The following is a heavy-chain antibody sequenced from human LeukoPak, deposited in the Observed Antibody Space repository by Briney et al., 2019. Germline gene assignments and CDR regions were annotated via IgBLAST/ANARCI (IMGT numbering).Heavy chain of an antibody. D-gene: IGHD2-21*02. Sequence: ASVKVSCKASGYTFTVYYIYWVRQAPGQGLECLGWINPNSGGTNYAQTFQGRVTMTTYTSITTAYMELSRLRSDDTAVYYCARLGGDNAASDYWGQGTLVTVSS. V-gene: IGHV1-2*02. CDR1: GYTFTVYY. J-gene: IGHJ4*02. CDR2: INPNSGGT. CDR3: ARLGGDNAASDY.